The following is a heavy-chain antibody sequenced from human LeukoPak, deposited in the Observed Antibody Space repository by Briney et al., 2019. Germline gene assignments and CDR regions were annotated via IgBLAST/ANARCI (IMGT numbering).Heavy chain of an antibody. CDR3: SRDLHGPLYSNYGYFDY. V-gene: IGHV3-21*01. CDR1: GFTFSSYS. Sequence: GGSLRLSCAASGFTFSSYSMNWVRQAPRKGLEWVSSISSSSSYIYYADSVKGRFTISRDNTKNSLYLQMNSLRAEDTAVYYCSRDLHGPLYSNYGYFDYWGQGTLVTVSS. D-gene: IGHD4-11*01. J-gene: IGHJ4*02. CDR2: ISSSSSYI.